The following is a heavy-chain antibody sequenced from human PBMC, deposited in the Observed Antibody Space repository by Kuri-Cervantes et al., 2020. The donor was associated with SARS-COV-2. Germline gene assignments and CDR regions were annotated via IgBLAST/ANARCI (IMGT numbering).Heavy chain of an antibody. D-gene: IGHD3-10*01. V-gene: IGHV4-39*01. CDR2: IYYSGST. Sequence: GSLRLSCTVSGGSISSSSYYWGWIRQPPGKGLEWIGSIYYSGSTYYNPSLKSRVTISVDTSKNQFSLKLSSVSAADTAVYYCALGSGSTSYYFYYYMDIWGRGSTVTVSS. CDR3: ALGSGSTSYYFYYYMDI. J-gene: IGHJ6*03. CDR1: GGSISSSSYY.